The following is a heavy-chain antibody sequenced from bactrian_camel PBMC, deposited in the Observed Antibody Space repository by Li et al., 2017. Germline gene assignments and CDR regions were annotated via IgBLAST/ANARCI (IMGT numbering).Heavy chain of an antibody. D-gene: IGHD1*01. J-gene: IGHJ4*01. Sequence: HVQLVESGGGSVQAGGSLKLSCAASGTGDGSELKCMAWFRQAPGREREGVAAIYNGDGSAIYTDSAKGRFAISQDNARLMWYLQLNNLKPEDTGTYYCVATGNFGVRPGRCPLVFPSPVYAHKGQGTQVTVS. CDR1: GTGDGSELKC. V-gene: IGHV3S45*01. CDR2: IYNGDGSA.